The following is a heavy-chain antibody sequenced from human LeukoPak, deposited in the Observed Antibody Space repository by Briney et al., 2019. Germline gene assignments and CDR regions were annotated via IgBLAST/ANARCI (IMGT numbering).Heavy chain of an antibody. Sequence: PSETLSLTRTVSGGSISSSSYYWGWIRQPPGKGLEWIGSIYYSGSTYYNPSLKSRVTISVDTSKNQFSVKLSSVTAADTAVYYCARHSARFGELLWPFDYWGQGTLVTVSS. J-gene: IGHJ4*02. D-gene: IGHD3-10*02. CDR2: IYYSGST. CDR3: ARHSARFGELLWPFDY. V-gene: IGHV4-39*01. CDR1: GGSISSSSYY.